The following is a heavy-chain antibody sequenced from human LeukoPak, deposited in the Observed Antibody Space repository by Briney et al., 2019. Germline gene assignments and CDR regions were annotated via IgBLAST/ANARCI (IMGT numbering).Heavy chain of an antibody. J-gene: IGHJ4*02. CDR3: ARDYYGSGSYDY. D-gene: IGHD3-10*01. Sequence: SETLSLTCTVSGGSISSGGYYWGWIRQPPGKGLEWIGSIYYSGSTYYNPSLKSRVTISVDTSKNQFSLKLSSVTAADTAVYYCARDYYGSGSYDYWGQGTLVTVSS. CDR2: IYYSGST. V-gene: IGHV4-39*07. CDR1: GGSISSGGYY.